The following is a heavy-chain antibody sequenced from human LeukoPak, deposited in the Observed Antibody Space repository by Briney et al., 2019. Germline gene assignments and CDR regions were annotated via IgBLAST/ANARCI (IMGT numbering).Heavy chain of an antibody. CDR3: ARRYYYDSSGYYPGDYYFDY. J-gene: IGHJ4*02. V-gene: IGHV4-4*02. CDR1: GGSISSSNW. CDR2: IYHSGST. Sequence: PSETLSLTCAVSGGSISSSNWWSWVRQPPGKGLEWIGEIYHSGSTNYNPSLKCRVTISVDKSKNQFSLKLSSVTAADTAVYYCARRYYYDSSGYYPGDYYFDYWGQGTLVTVSS. D-gene: IGHD3-22*01.